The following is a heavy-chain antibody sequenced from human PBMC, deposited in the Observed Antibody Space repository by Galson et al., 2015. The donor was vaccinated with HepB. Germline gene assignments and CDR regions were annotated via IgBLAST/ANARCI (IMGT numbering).Heavy chain of an antibody. CDR2: IKSKTDGGTT. Sequence: SLRLSCAASGFPFNNAWMTWVRQAPGKGLEWVGRIKSKTDGGTTDYTAPVKGRFTISRDDSKNRLYLQMNSLKTEDSAVYYCTTDVFYSTYWSRFDPWGQGTRVTVSS. J-gene: IGHJ5*02. V-gene: IGHV3-15*01. D-gene: IGHD2-8*02. CDR3: TTDVFYSTYWSRFDP. CDR1: GFPFNNAW.